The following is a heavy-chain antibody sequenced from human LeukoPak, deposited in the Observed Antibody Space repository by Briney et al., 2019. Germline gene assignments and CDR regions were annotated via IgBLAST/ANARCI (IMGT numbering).Heavy chain of an antibody. D-gene: IGHD1-26*01. Sequence: ASVKVSCKASGYTFTGYYMHWVRQAPGQGLEWMGIINPSGGSTSYAQKFQGRVTMTRDTSTSTVYMELSSLRSEDTAVYYCARPHYSGSYFDETYFDYWGQGTLVTVSS. CDR1: GYTFTGYY. CDR2: INPSGGST. V-gene: IGHV1-46*01. CDR3: ARPHYSGSYFDETYFDY. J-gene: IGHJ4*02.